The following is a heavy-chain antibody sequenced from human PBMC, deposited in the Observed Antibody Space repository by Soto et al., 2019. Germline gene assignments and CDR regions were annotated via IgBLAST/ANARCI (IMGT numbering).Heavy chain of an antibody. CDR1: GFTFSNAW. Sequence: GGSLRLSCAASGFTFSNAWMSWVRQAPGKGLEWVGRIKSKTDGGTTDYAAPVKGRFTISRDDSKNTLYLQMNSLKTEDTAVYYCTTDLDIVVVPAAIKSYYYYGMDVWGQGTTVTVSS. CDR2: IKSKTDGGTT. V-gene: IGHV3-15*01. D-gene: IGHD2-2*03. CDR3: TTDLDIVVVPAAIKSYYYYGMDV. J-gene: IGHJ6*02.